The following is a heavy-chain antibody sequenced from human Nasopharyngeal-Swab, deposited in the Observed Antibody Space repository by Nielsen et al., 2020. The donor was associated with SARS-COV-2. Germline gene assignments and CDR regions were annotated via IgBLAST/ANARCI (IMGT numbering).Heavy chain of an antibody. D-gene: IGHD1-26*01. CDR1: GYTFTSYG. V-gene: IGHV1-18*04. J-gene: IGHJ4*02. CDR2: ISAYNGNT. CDR3: ARGVFSGSSLLYYFDY. Sequence: ASVKVSCKASGYTFTSYGISWVRQAPGQGLEWMGWISAYNGNTNYAQKLQGRVTMTTDTSTSTAYMDLRSLRSDDTAVYYCARGVFSGSSLLYYFDYWGQGTLVTVSS.